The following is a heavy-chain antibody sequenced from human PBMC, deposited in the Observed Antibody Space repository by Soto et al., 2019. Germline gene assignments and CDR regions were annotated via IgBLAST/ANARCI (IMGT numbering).Heavy chain of an antibody. V-gene: IGHV1-18*01. CDR2: ISAYNGNT. D-gene: IGHD3-22*01. Sequence: QVQLVQSGAEVKKPGASVKVSCKASGYTFTSYGISWVRQAPGQGLEWMGWISAYNGNTNYAQKLQGRVTMTTDTSTSTAYMELRSLRSDDTAVYYCAGALAYYDSSGFPPDSWGQGTLVTVSS. CDR1: GYTFTSYG. J-gene: IGHJ4*02. CDR3: AGALAYYDSSGFPPDS.